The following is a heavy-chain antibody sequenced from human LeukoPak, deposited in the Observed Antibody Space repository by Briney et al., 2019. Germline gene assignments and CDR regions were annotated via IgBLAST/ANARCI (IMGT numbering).Heavy chain of an antibody. J-gene: IGHJ4*02. CDR2: IYNSGST. Sequence: PSETLSLTCTVSGGSISSHYWSWIRQPPGKGLEWIGYIYNSGSTNYNPSLKSRVTISVDTSKNQFSLKLSSVTAADTAVYYCARGSYYYDSNGPSPLQDWGQGTLVTVSS. V-gene: IGHV4-59*11. CDR1: GGSISSHY. CDR3: ARGSYYYDSNGPSPLQD. D-gene: IGHD3-22*01.